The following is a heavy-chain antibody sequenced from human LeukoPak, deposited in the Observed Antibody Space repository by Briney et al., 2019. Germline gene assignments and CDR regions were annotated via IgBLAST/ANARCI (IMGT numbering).Heavy chain of an antibody. Sequence: ASVKVSCKASGYTFTGYYMHWVRQAPGQGLEWMGWVHPNSGGTKYAQKFQGRVTMTRDTSISTAYMELSRLRSDDTAVYYCAREESYGSGSYDYWGQGTLVTVSS. V-gene: IGHV1-2*02. J-gene: IGHJ4*02. D-gene: IGHD3-10*01. CDR1: GYTFTGYY. CDR2: VHPNSGGT. CDR3: AREESYGSGSYDY.